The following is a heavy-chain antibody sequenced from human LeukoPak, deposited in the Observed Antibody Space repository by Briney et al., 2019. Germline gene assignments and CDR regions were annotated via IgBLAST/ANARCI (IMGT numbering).Heavy chain of an antibody. J-gene: IGHJ4*02. CDR2: ISSSSSTI. CDR1: GFTFSSYG. V-gene: IGHV3-48*02. D-gene: IGHD3-3*01. Sequence: PGGSLRLSCAASGFTFSSYGMHWVRQAPGKGLEWVSYISSSSSTIYYADSVKGRFTISRDNAKNSLYLQMNSLRDEDAAVYYCARGSIFGVVRYYFDYWGQGTLVTVSS. CDR3: ARGSIFGVVRYYFDY.